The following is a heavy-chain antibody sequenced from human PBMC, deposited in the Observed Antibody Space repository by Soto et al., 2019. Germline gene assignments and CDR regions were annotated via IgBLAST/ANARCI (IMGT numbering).Heavy chain of an antibody. CDR2: ISYDGSNK. V-gene: IGHV3-30*18. Sequence: ESGGGVVQPGRSLRLSCAASGFTFSGYGMHWFRQAPGKGLEWVAVISYDGSNKYYADSVKGRFTISRDNSENALYLQMNSLRAEDTAVYYCANAAGGGGWYFDLWGRGTLVTVSS. D-gene: IGHD6-19*01. J-gene: IGHJ2*01. CDR3: ANAAGGGGWYFDL. CDR1: GFTFSGYG.